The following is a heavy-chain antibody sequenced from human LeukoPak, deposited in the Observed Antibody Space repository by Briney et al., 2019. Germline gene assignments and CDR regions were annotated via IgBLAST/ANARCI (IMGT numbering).Heavy chain of an antibody. CDR3: AKGKSGSYYFYMDV. V-gene: IGHV3-21*06. J-gene: IGHJ6*03. CDR2: ISDGGSEI. CDR1: GFTFSFYT. Sequence: GGSLRLSCEASGFTFSFYTMNWVRQAPGKGLDWVSSISDGGSEIYYSDSVKGRFAVSRDDAQNSLSLQMNSLRVEDTGIYYCAKGKSGSYYFYMDVWGKGSTVTVSS.